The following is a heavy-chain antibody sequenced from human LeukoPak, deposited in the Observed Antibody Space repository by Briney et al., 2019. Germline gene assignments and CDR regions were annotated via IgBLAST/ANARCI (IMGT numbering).Heavy chain of an antibody. J-gene: IGHJ4*02. D-gene: IGHD4-17*01. CDR2: IKSKTDGGTA. Sequence: PGGSLRLSCSASGFTFSSYAMSWVRQAPGKGLEWVGLIKSKTDGGTADYVAPVKGRFTISRDDSKNTLFLQMNSLKTEDTAVYYCTTRTTVTTMGTDYWGQGTLVTVSS. CDR3: TTRTTVTTMGTDY. CDR1: GFTFSSYA. V-gene: IGHV3-15*01.